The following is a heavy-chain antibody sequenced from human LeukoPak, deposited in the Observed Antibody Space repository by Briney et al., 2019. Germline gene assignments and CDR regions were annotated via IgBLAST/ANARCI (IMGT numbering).Heavy chain of an antibody. CDR1: GFTFNNYW. D-gene: IGHD3-22*01. CDR2: IKQDGSEK. V-gene: IGHV3-7*05. CDR3: ARVRFSSGSYFDN. Sequence: PGGSLRLSCVASGFTFNNYWMNWVRQAPGKGLEWVAKIKQDGSEKFYVDSVKGRFTISRDNAKNSLYLQMNSLRAEDTAVYYCARVRFSSGSYFDNWGQGTLVAVSS. J-gene: IGHJ4*02.